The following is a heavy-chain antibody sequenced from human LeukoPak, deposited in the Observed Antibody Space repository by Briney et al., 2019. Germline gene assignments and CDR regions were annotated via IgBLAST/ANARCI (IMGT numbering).Heavy chain of an antibody. Sequence: SETLSLTCAVYGGSFSGYYWSWIRQPPGKGLEWIGEINHSGSTNYNPSLKSRVTISVDTSKNQFSLKLSSVTAADTAVYYCARGGVGVVVPNWFDPWGQGTLVTVSS. CDR2: INHSGST. J-gene: IGHJ5*02. D-gene: IGHD2-2*01. V-gene: IGHV4-34*01. CDR3: ARGGVGVVVPNWFDP. CDR1: GGSFSGYY.